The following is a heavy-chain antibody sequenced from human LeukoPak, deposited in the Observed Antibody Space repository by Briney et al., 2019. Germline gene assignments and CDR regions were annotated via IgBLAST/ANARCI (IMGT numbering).Heavy chain of an antibody. CDR1: GFTFSDYG. J-gene: IGHJ4*02. D-gene: IGHD5-18*01. CDR2: IYSGGST. CDR3: ASTPAGGYSYGYGY. V-gene: IGHV3-NL1*01. Sequence: GGSLRLSCAASGFTFSDYGMHWVRQAPGKGLEWVSVIYSGGSTYYADSVKGRFTISRDNSKNTLYLQMNSLRAEDTAVYYCASTPAGGYSYGYGYWGQGTLVTVSS.